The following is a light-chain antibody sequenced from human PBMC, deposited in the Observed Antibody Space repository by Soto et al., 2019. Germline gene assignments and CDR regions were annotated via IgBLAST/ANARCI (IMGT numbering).Light chain of an antibody. CDR2: EVN. V-gene: IGLV2-8*01. CDR1: SSDVGGYDY. Sequence: QSVLTQPPSASGSPGQSVTISCTGTSSDVGGYDYVSRYQQHPGKAPKLMIFEVNKRPSGVPDRFSGSKSGNTASLTVSGLQAEDEADYYCSSYAGSNNFVVFGGGTKLTVL. J-gene: IGLJ2*01. CDR3: SSYAGSNNFVV.